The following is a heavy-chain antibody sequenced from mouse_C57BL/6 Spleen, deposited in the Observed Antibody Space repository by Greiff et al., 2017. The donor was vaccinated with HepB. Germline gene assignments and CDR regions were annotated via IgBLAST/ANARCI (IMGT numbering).Heavy chain of an antibody. CDR2: INPSSGYT. V-gene: IGHV1-4*01. CDR1: GYTFTSYT. J-gene: IGHJ2*01. CDR3: ARKRTRASY. Sequence: VQLQQSGAELVKPGASVKMSCKASGYTFTSYTMHLVKQRPGQGLEWIGYINPSSGYTKYNQKFKDKATLTADKSSSTAYMQLSSLTSEDSAVYYCARKRTRASYWGQGTTLTVSS.